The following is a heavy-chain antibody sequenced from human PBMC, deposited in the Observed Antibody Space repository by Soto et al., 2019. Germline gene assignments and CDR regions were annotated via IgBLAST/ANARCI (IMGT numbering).Heavy chain of an antibody. D-gene: IGHD3-3*01. CDR1: GYTFTSYY. V-gene: IGHV1-46*01. J-gene: IGHJ4*02. CDR2: INPSGGST. Sequence: ASVKVSCKASGYTFTSYYMHWVRQAPGQGLEWMGIINPSGGSTSYAQKFQGRVTMTRDNAKNSLYLQMNSLRAEDTAVYYCARAEWLLSHLDYWGQGTLVTVSS. CDR3: ARAEWLLSHLDY.